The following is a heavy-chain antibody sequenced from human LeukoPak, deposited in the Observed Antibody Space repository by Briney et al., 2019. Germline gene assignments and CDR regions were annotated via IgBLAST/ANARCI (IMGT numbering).Heavy chain of an antibody. J-gene: IGHJ4*02. CDR1: GFTFGSYG. V-gene: IGHV3-30*02. Sequence: PGESLRLSCAASGFTFGSYGVHWVRQAPGKGLEWVAFIRHDGSDKYYADSVKGRFTISRDNSKNTLYLQMNSLRAEDTAVYYCAKGLAYYDFWSGLDYWGQGTLVTVSS. D-gene: IGHD3-3*01. CDR3: AKGLAYYDFWSGLDY. CDR2: IRHDGSDK.